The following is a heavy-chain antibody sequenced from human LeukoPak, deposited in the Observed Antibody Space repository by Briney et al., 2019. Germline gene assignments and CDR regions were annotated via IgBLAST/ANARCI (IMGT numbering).Heavy chain of an antibody. CDR1: GFTFTSYS. CDR2: ISSSSSYI. D-gene: IGHD3-3*01. CDR3: AREIRFLEWSFDY. Sequence: GGSLRLSCAASGFTFTSYSMNCVRQAPGKGLEWVSSISSSSSYIYYADSVKGRFTISRDNAKNSLYLQMSSPRAEDTAVYFYAREIRFLEWSFDYWGQGTLVTVSS. J-gene: IGHJ4*02. V-gene: IGHV3-21*01.